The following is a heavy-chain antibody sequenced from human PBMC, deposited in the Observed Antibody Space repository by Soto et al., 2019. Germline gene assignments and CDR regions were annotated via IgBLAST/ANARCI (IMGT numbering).Heavy chain of an antibody. CDR2: IYYSGTT. J-gene: IGHJ5*02. V-gene: IGHV4-31*03. D-gene: IGHD3-3*01. Sequence: SETLALTGTVYCDAISRGGYYWSWVRQDSRKGLLGIGSIYYSGTTYYNPSLKSRVTISVDTSEDQLPLMLRSVTAADTAVYYCARVVTTFGLPSHFDPWGQGTLVTVSS. CDR1: CDAISRGGYY. CDR3: ARVVTTFGLPSHFDP.